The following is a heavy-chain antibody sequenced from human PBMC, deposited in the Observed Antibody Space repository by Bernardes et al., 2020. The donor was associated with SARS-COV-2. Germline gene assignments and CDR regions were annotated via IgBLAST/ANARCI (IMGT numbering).Heavy chain of an antibody. CDR1: GYTFTNYY. D-gene: IGHD1-20*01. V-gene: IGHV1-46*01. J-gene: IGHJ4*02. Sequence: ASVKGSCEASGYTFTNYYMHWVRQAPGQGLEWMGLIDPSTGTTTYIQKFQGRVTMTRDTSTSTVYMEVRSLRSEDTAVNYCARDFTSATVYKCGHPNYWGQGTLVTVSS. CDR2: IDPSTGTT. CDR3: ARDFTSATVYKCGHPNY.